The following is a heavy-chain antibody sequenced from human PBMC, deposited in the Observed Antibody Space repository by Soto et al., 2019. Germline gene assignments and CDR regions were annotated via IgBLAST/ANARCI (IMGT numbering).Heavy chain of an antibody. CDR2: VKSDGTTT. Sequence: EVQLVESGGGLVQPGGSLRLSCAASGFSISHYWMSWVRQAPGKGLVWVSRVKSDGTTTTYADFAKGRFIISRDNTKNTLYLQMNRLKLDDTAMYHWVRSDWFDPWGHGTLVTVSS. CDR1: GFSISHYW. J-gene: IGHJ5*02. V-gene: IGHV3-74*03. CDR3: VRSDWFDP.